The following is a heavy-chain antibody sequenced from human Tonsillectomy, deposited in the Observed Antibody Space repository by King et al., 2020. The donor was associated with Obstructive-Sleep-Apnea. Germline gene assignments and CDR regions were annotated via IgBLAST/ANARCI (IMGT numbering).Heavy chain of an antibody. CDR3: VRTVYYGSGDY. J-gene: IGHJ4*02. Sequence: QLQESGPGLVKPSETLSLTCTVSGGSINNYYWSWIRQTPGKGLEWIGYISYTGITRYDPSLKGRVTISVDTSQNQFSLKLSSMTAADTAVYYCVRTVYYGSGDYWGQGTLVTVSS. CDR1: GGSINNYY. CDR2: ISYTGIT. D-gene: IGHD3-10*01. V-gene: IGHV4-59*08.